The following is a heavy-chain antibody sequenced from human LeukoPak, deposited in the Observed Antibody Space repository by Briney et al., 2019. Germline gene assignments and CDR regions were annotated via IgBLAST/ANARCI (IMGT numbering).Heavy chain of an antibody. V-gene: IGHV3-30*14. J-gene: IGHJ4*02. CDR2: ISYDGSNK. Sequence: GGSLRLSCAASGFTFRSYAMHWVRQAPGKGLEWVAVISYDGSNKYYADSVKGRSTISRDNSKNTLYLQMNSLRAEDTAVYYCARGKTDYGDYGYFDYWGQGTLVTVSS. CDR3: ARGKTDYGDYGYFDY. D-gene: IGHD4-17*01. CDR1: GFTFRSYA.